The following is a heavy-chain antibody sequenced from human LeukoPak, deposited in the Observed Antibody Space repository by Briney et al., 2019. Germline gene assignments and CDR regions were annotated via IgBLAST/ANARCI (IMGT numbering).Heavy chain of an antibody. Sequence: PGVSLRGSFAVSVCIVRRYWVQGVREAPGKGRVWVSHINSDGSSTNYEDSVKGRFTISRDNAKNTLYPQMNSLRAEDTAVSYCARDLRAFDIWGQGTLVSVSS. V-gene: IGHV3-74*01. D-gene: IGHD3-3*01. CDR1: VCIVRRYW. CDR2: INSDGSST. J-gene: IGHJ3*02. CDR3: ARDLRAFDI.